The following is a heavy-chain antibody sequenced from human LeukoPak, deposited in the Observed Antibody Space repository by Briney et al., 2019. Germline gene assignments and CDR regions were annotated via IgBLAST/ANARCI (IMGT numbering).Heavy chain of an antibody. CDR2: INHNAEMI. J-gene: IGHJ4*02. D-gene: IGHD3-9*01. Sequence: GGSLRLSCEASGFPFGSYVMRWVRQAPGKGLEWIAYINHNAEMIFYPDFVKGRFTISRDNAKNSLYLQMNALRYEDTAIYYCARDHDWAFDLWGQGTLVTVSS. CDR1: GFPFGSYV. V-gene: IGHV3-48*02. CDR3: ARDHDWAFDL.